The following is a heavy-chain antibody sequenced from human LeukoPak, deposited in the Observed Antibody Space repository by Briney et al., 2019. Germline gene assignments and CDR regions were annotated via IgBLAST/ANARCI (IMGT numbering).Heavy chain of an antibody. Sequence: GKSLRLSCVASGFTFSTYGMHWVRQAPGKGLEWVAVISYDGSNKYYADSVKGRFTISRDNSKNTLYLQMNSLRAEDTAVYYCARPYYDILTGLRYWGQGTLVTVSS. D-gene: IGHD3-9*01. CDR2: ISYDGSNK. CDR1: GFTFSTYG. J-gene: IGHJ4*02. V-gene: IGHV3-30*03. CDR3: ARPYYDILTGLRY.